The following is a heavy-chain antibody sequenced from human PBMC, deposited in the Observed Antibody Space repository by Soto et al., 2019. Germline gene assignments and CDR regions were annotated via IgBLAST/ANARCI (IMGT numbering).Heavy chain of an antibody. V-gene: IGHV3-23*01. Sequence: GGSLRLSCAASGFNFGTYGMGWVRQAPGKGLEWVSTITGGGTYYAASVKGRFTISRDNYRNTLYLQMSSLRAEDTALYYCAKDKERGGYDSEFDSWGQGTLVTVSS. CDR3: AKDKERGGYDSEFDS. CDR2: ITGGGT. CDR1: GFNFGTYG. D-gene: IGHD3-3*01. J-gene: IGHJ4*02.